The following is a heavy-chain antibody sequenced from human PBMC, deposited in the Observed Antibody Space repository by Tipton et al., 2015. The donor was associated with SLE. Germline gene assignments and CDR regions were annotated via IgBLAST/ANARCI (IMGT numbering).Heavy chain of an antibody. CDR2: IYRSGGT. V-gene: IGHV4-38-2*02. J-gene: IGHJ5*02. CDR1: GYSISSGYY. CDR3: ARGATTKTWFDP. D-gene: IGHD1-26*01. Sequence: TLSLTCTVSGYSISSGYYWGWIRQPPGKGLEWIGSIYRSGGTYYNPSLKSRVTISVDTSKNQFSLKLSSVTAADTAVYYCARGATTKTWFDPWGQGTLVTVSS.